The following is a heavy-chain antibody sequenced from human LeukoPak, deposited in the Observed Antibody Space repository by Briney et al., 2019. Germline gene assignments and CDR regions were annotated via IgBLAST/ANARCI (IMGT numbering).Heavy chain of an antibody. J-gene: IGHJ6*03. CDR1: GFNFNDYG. V-gene: IGHV3-23*01. D-gene: IGHD5-12*01. CDR2: ISGGDYS. CDR3: AKGSGYEHSYYYYYMDV. Sequence: GGTLRLSCAASGFNFNDYGMIWVRQAPGKGLEWVSGISGGDYSGHADSVKGRFTISRDNSKNTLYLQMNSLRADDTGLYYCAKGSGYEHSYYYYYMDVWGKGTTVTISS.